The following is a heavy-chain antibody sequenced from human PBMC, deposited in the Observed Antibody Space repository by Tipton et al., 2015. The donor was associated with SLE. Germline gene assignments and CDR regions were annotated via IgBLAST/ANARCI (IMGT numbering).Heavy chain of an antibody. D-gene: IGHD2-15*01. CDR2: ISGSGGST. CDR1: GFTFSSYA. V-gene: IGHV3-23*01. CDR3: ARGTFVVVAATEGFDY. J-gene: IGHJ4*02. Sequence: SLRLSCAASGFTFSSYAMSWVRQAPGKGLEWVSAISGSGGSTYYADSVKGRFTISRDNSKNTLYLQMNSLRAEDTAVYYCARGTFVVVAATEGFDYWGQGTLVTVSS.